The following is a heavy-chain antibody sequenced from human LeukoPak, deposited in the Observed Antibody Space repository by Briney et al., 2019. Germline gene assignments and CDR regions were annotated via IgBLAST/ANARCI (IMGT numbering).Heavy chain of an antibody. J-gene: IGHJ5*02. CDR2: ISRSGSTI. CDR3: ARDLAYWDL. Sequence: GGSLRLSCVASGFTFSTYEMNWVRQAPGKGLEWLSFISRSGSTIYYADSVKGRFTISRDNAKNSLYLQMNSLRAEDTAVYYCARDLAYWDLWGQGTLVTVSS. V-gene: IGHV3-48*03. D-gene: IGHD2-21*01. CDR1: GFTFSTYE.